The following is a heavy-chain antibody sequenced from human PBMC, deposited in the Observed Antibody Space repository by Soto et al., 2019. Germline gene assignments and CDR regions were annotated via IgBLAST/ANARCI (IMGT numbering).Heavy chain of an antibody. D-gene: IGHD2-8*01. CDR1: GGTFSSYA. Sequence: SVKVSCKASGGTFSSYAISWVRQAPGQGLEWKGGIIPIFGTANYAQKFQGRVTITADESTSTAYMELSSLRSEDTAVYYCARGLYARVSFIYNWFDPWGQGTLVTVSS. CDR3: ARGLYARVSFIYNWFDP. J-gene: IGHJ5*02. V-gene: IGHV1-69*13. CDR2: IIPIFGTA.